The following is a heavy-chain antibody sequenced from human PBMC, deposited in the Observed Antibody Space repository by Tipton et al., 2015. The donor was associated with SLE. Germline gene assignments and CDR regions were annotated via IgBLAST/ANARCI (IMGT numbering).Heavy chain of an antibody. CDR3: ARSPDYGDFYYYGMDV. J-gene: IGHJ6*02. V-gene: IGHV3-30*04. CDR2: ISYDGSDK. D-gene: IGHD4-17*01. Sequence: VQLVQSGGGVVQPGRSLRLSCAASGFTFSSYAMHWVRQAPGKGLEWVAVISYDGSDKYYADSVKGRCTISRDNSKNTLYLQMNSLGPEDTAVYYCARSPDYGDFYYYGMDVWGQGTTVTVSS. CDR1: GFTFSSYA.